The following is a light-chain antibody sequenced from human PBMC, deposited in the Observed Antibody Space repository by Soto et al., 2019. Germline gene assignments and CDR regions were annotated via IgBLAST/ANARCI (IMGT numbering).Light chain of an antibody. CDR1: QGINNF. Sequence: DIQMTQSPSSLSASVGDRVTITCRASQGINNFLAWYQQKLEKVPKLLIYAASTLLSGVRSRFSGSGSGTDLTLTIRSLLPEDVATYYCQKYYSALWTFGQWIQVEVK. J-gene: IGKJ1*01. CDR3: QKYYSALWT. V-gene: IGKV1-27*01. CDR2: AAS.